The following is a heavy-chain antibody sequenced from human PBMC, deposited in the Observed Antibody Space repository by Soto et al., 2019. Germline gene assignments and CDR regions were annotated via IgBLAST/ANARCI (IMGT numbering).Heavy chain of an antibody. CDR3: ARPDSSGWYDAFDI. CDR1: GFTFSSYW. D-gene: IGHD6-19*01. CDR2: IKQDGSEK. J-gene: IGHJ3*02. Sequence: GGSLGLSCAASGFTFSSYWMSWVRQAPGKGLEWVANIKQDGSEKYYVDSVKGRFTISRDNAKNSLYLQMNSLRAEDTAVYYCARPDSSGWYDAFDIWGQGTMVTVSS. V-gene: IGHV3-7*03.